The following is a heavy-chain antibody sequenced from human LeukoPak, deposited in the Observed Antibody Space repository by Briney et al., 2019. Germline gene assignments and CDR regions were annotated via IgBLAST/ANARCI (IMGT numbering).Heavy chain of an antibody. CDR3: AEASQSSRWLKSHY. CDR1: GSSISRLR. Sequence: PGGSVPHLLTHSGSSISRLRKSSFRQAPGKGLEWVSALSASGGSTYYADSVKGRFTISRDNSKKTLDLQMNTLRAEDTAVYSLAEASQSSRWLKSHYRGQGTLVTVSS. J-gene: IGHJ4*02. CDR2: LSASGGST. D-gene: IGHD6-13*01. V-gene: IGHV3-23*01.